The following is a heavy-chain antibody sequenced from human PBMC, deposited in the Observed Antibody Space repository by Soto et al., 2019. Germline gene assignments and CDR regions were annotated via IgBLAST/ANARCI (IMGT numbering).Heavy chain of an antibody. CDR3: ARVGYCSSTSCYLLHEAYYYYYMDV. Sequence: PGGSLRLSCAASGFTFSSYSMNWVRQAPGKGLEWVSSISSSSSYIYYADSVKGRFTISRDNAKNSLYLQMNSLRAEDTAVYYCARVGYCSSTSCYLLHEAYYYYYMDVWGKGTTVTVSS. D-gene: IGHD2-2*01. CDR1: GFTFSSYS. V-gene: IGHV3-21*01. CDR2: ISSSSSYI. J-gene: IGHJ6*03.